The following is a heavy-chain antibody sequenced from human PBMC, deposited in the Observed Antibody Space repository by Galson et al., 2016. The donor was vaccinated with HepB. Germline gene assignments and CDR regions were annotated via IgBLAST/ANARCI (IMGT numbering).Heavy chain of an antibody. CDR1: GFTFSSYT. CDR3: TRDLGWGGTGYFDY. V-gene: IGHV3-21*01. J-gene: IGHJ4*02. D-gene: IGHD6-19*01. Sequence: SLRLSCAASGFTFSSYTMNWARQAPGKGLEWVSSISSSTSYIYSADSVKGRFTISRDNAKNSLYLQMNSLRVEDTAIYYCTRDLGWGGTGYFDYWGQGTLVTVSS. CDR2: ISSSTSYI.